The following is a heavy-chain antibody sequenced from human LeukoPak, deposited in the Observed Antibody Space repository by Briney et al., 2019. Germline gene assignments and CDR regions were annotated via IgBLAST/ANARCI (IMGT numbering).Heavy chain of an antibody. V-gene: IGHV3-7*03. CDR1: GFTFSSYW. CDR2: IKQDGSEK. J-gene: IGHJ6*03. D-gene: IGHD1-26*01. CDR3: ARDSSGSYVRNYYYMDV. Sequence: GGSLRLSCAASGFTFSSYWMSWVRQAPGKGLEWVANIKQDGSEKYYVDSVKGRFTISRDNAKNSLYLQMNSLRAEDTAVYYCARDSSGSYVRNYYYMDVWGKGTTVTVS.